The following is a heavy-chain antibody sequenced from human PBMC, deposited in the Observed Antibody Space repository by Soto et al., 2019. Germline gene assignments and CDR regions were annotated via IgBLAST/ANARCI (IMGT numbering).Heavy chain of an antibody. Sequence: VQLLESGAEVKKPGSSVKVSCKASGGTFSSYAISWVRQAPGQGLEWMGGIIPIFGTANYAQKFQGRVTITADKSTSTAYMELSSLRSEDTAVYYCASSVDYGDPPVLRYWGQGTLVTVSS. D-gene: IGHD4-17*01. J-gene: IGHJ4*02. CDR2: IIPIFGTA. CDR1: GGTFSSYA. CDR3: ASSVDYGDPPVLRY. V-gene: IGHV1-69*06.